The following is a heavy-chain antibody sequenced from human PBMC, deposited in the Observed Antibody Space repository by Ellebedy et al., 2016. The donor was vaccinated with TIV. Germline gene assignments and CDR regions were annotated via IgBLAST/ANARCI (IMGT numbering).Heavy chain of an antibody. J-gene: IGHJ1*01. CDR2: INPNNGGT. CDR1: GYTFTGYY. Sequence: AASVKVSCKASGYTFTGYYMHWVRQAPGQGLEWMGWINPNNGGTNYAQKFQGRVTMTRDKSINTAYMELRSLRFDDTAVYYCARDMGYSGYDSEYFQHWGQGTLVTVSS. V-gene: IGHV1-2*02. D-gene: IGHD5-12*01. CDR3: ARDMGYSGYDSEYFQH.